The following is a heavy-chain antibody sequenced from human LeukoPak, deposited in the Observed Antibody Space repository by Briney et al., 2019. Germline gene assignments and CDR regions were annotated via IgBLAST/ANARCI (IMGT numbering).Heavy chain of an antibody. Sequence: ASVKVSCKASNYTFTSYGISWVRQAPGQGLEWMGWISDNNRSTKYAQKFQGRVTMTTDITSTTADLELRSLTSDDTAIYYCARRLYWFDPWGQGTLVTVSS. CDR3: ARRLYWFDP. CDR2: ISDNNRST. CDR1: NYTFTSYG. V-gene: IGHV1-18*01. J-gene: IGHJ5*02.